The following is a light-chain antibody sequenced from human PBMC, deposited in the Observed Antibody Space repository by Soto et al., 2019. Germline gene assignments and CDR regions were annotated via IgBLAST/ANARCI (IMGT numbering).Light chain of an antibody. CDR2: EVS. V-gene: IGLV2-23*02. J-gene: IGLJ1*01. Sequence: QSVLTQPASVSGSPGESITISCTGNSSVVGSYNLVSWYQHHPGKAPKLMIYEVSKRPSGVSNRFSGSKSGNTASLTISGLQAEDEADYYCCSYAGSSTLVFGTGTKVTVL. CDR3: CSYAGSSTLV. CDR1: SSVVGSYNL.